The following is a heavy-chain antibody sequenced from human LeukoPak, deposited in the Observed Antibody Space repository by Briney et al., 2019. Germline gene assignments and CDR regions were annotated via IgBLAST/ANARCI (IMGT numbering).Heavy chain of an antibody. Sequence: GGSLRLSCAASGFTFSNYWMHWVRQAPGKGLVWVSRINGDGSSTNYADSVKGRFTISRDNAKNTVYLQMNSLRAEDTAVYYCARGGLFKYYFDYWGQGTLVTVSS. CDR1: GFTFSNYW. CDR3: ARGGLFKYYFDY. V-gene: IGHV3-74*01. J-gene: IGHJ4*02. CDR2: INGDGSST. D-gene: IGHD3-22*01.